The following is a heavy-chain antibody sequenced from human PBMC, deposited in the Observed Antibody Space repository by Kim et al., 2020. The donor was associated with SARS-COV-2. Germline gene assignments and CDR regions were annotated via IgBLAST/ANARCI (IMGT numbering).Heavy chain of an antibody. V-gene: IGHV1-69*13. J-gene: IGHJ4*02. D-gene: IGHD6-13*01. CDR2: IIPIFGTA. Sequence: SVKVSCKASGGTFSSYAISWVRQAPGQGLEWMGGIIPIFGTANYAQKFQGRVTITADESTSTAYMELSSLRSEDTAVYYCAYSARTYSIAAAGHFDYWGQGTLVTVSS. CDR1: GGTFSSYA. CDR3: AYSARTYSIAAAGHFDY.